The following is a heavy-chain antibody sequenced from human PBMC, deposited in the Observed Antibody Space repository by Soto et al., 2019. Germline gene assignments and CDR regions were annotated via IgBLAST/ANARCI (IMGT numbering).Heavy chain of an antibody. D-gene: IGHD1-26*01. CDR1: GASISSGDYY. Sequence: QVQLQESGPGLVKPSQTLSLTCTVSGASISSGDYYWTWIRQPPGKGLERIGYIYYSGTTNYNPSLKSRVTISVDTSKNQFSLKLSSVTAADTAVYYCARIVGAVAYFDYWGQGTLVTVSS. CDR3: ARIVGAVAYFDY. CDR2: IYYSGTT. J-gene: IGHJ4*02. V-gene: IGHV4-30-4*01.